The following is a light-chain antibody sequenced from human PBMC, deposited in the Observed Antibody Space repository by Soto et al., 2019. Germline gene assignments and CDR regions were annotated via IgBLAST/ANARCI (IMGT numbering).Light chain of an antibody. CDR3: QQVGSSPIT. V-gene: IGKV3-20*01. Sequence: EIVLTQSPGTLSLSPGERATLSCRASQSVNRSYLVWYQQRPGQAPRLLIYGASSRATGIPDRFSGSASGADFTRTISRLEPEDFAVYYCQQVGSSPITFGQGTRLEIK. J-gene: IGKJ5*01. CDR1: QSVNRSY. CDR2: GAS.